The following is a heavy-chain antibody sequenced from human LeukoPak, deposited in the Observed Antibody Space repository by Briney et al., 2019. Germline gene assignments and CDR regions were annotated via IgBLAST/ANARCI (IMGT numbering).Heavy chain of an antibody. CDR2: ISAYNGNT. J-gene: IGHJ4*02. D-gene: IGHD2-2*01. CDR1: SYTFTSYG. CDR3: ARDKAVVVVPAATIDY. Sequence: ASVKVSCKAYSYTFTSYGFSWVRQAPGQGLEWMGWISAYNGNTNYAQKLQGRVTMTTDTSTSTAYMELRSLRSDDTAVYYCARDKAVVVVPAATIDYWGQGTLVTVSS. V-gene: IGHV1-18*04.